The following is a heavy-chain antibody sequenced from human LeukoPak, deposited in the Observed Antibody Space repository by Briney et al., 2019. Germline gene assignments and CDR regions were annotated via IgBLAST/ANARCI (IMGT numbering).Heavy chain of an antibody. Sequence: GGSLRLSCAASGFTFSSYSMNWVRQAPGKGLEWVSSISSSSSYIYCADSVKGRFTISRDNAKNSLYLQMNSLRAEDTAVYYCAREDTDIVVVPAANHFDYWGQGTLVTVSS. CDR2: ISSSSSYI. CDR1: GFTFSSYS. V-gene: IGHV3-21*01. D-gene: IGHD2-2*01. CDR3: AREDTDIVVVPAANHFDY. J-gene: IGHJ4*02.